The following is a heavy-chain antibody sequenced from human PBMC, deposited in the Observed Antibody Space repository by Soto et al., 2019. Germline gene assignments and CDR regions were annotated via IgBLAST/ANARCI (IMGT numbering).Heavy chain of an antibody. Sequence: ASVKVSCKASGYTFTGYYMHWVRQAPGQGLEWMGWINPNSGGTNYAQKFQGWVTMTRDTSISTAYMELSRLRSDDTAVYYCARGTLTHYYDSSGYYPPFDYWGQGTPVTVSS. J-gene: IGHJ4*02. CDR1: GYTFTGYY. CDR2: INPNSGGT. D-gene: IGHD3-22*01. CDR3: ARGTLTHYYDSSGYYPPFDY. V-gene: IGHV1-2*04.